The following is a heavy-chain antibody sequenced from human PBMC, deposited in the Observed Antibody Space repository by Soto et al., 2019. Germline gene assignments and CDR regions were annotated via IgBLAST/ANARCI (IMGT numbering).Heavy chain of an antibody. CDR1: GGSISSYY. D-gene: IGHD3-10*01. Sequence: PSETLSLTCTVSGGSISSYYWSWIRQPPGKGLEWIGYIYYSGSTNYNPSLKSRVTISVDTSKNQFSLKLSSVTAADTAVYYCARVGPYGSGSYTLWFDPWGQGTLVTVSS. V-gene: IGHV4-59*01. J-gene: IGHJ5*02. CDR2: IYYSGST. CDR3: ARVGPYGSGSYTLWFDP.